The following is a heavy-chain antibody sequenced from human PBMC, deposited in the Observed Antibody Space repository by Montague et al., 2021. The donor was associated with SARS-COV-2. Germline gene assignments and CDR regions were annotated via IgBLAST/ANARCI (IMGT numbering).Heavy chain of an antibody. J-gene: IGHJ5*02. Sequence: SETLSLTCAVYTDSFSGYYWSWIRQSPGKGLEWIGDITHSGSTNHNPSLQSRVTISVDKSKKQVSLKLRSLTAADTAVYYCARGADYDFWSGFLRYKWFGPWGQGTPVIVSS. CDR3: ARGADYDFWSGFLRYKWFGP. V-gene: IGHV4-34*01. CDR2: ITHSGST. CDR1: TDSFSGYY. D-gene: IGHD3-3*01.